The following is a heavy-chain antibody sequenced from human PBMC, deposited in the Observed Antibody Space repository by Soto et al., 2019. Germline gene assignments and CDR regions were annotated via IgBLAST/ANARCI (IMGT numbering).Heavy chain of an antibody. CDR1: GFTFSSYA. CDR3: ARDPVNSSLGYYGMDV. V-gene: IGHV3-30-3*01. J-gene: IGHJ6*02. D-gene: IGHD6-13*01. CDR2: ISYDGSNK. Sequence: QVQLVESGGGVVQPGMSLRLSCAASGFTFSSYAMHWVRQAPGTGLEWVAVISYDGSNKYYADSVKGRFTISRDNSKHTLYLQMNSLRAEDTAVYYCARDPVNSSLGYYGMDVWGQGTTVTVSS.